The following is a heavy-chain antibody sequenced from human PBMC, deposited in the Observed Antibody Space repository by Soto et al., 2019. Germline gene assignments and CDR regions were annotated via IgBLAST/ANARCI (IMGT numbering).Heavy chain of an antibody. CDR3: ATYTRLDY. CDR2: IYSGGST. V-gene: IGHV3-53*02. Sequence: EVQLVETGGGLIQPGGSLRLSCAASGFTVSNNYMSWVRQAPGKGLEWVSLIYSGGSTFYADSVKGRFTISRDNSKNTLFLQMNSLRAEDMAVYFCATYTRLDYWGQGTLVTVSS. CDR1: GFTVSNNY. J-gene: IGHJ4*02. D-gene: IGHD2-2*02.